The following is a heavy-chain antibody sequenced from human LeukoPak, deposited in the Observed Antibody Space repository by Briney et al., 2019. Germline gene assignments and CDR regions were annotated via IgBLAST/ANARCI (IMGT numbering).Heavy chain of an antibody. V-gene: IGHV3-23*01. D-gene: IGHD6-19*01. CDR1: GFTFSNYA. CDR2: TSASGSNT. CDR3: AKSGSGWYGNYFDY. Sequence: GGSVRLSCAASGFTFSNYAISWVRQAPGKGLEWVLGTSASGSNTYYTDPVKGRFTISRDNSKNTLYLQMNSLRAEDTAVYYCAKSGSGWYGNYFDYWGQGTLVTVSS. J-gene: IGHJ4*02.